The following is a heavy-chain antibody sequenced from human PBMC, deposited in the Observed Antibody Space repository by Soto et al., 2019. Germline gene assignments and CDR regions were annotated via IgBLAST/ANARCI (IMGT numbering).Heavy chain of an antibody. CDR3: ARGVGRDSSGWYY. V-gene: IGHV4-59*08. CDR1: GGSISSYY. J-gene: IGHJ4*02. D-gene: IGHD6-19*01. Sequence: QVQLQESGPGLVKPSETLSLTCTVSGGSISSYYWSWIRQPPGKGLEWLGYIYYSGSTNYNPSLKSRVTIPVDTSTNQFSLMLSSVTDADTAVYYCARGVGRDSSGWYYWGQGTLVTVSS. CDR2: IYYSGST.